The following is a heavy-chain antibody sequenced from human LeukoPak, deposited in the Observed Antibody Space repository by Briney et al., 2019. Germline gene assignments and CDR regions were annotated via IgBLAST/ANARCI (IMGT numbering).Heavy chain of an antibody. CDR1: GVTLSNYG. CDR3: AKRGVVIRVILVGFHKEAYYFES. D-gene: IGHD3/OR15-3a*01. CDR2: ISDSGGST. V-gene: IGHV3-23*01. J-gene: IGHJ4*02. Sequence: GGSLRLSSAVSGVTLSNYGMSWVRQAPGKGLEWVAGISDSGGSTNYADSVKGRFTISRDNPKNTLYLQMNSLRAEDTAVYFCAKRGVVIRVILVGFHKEAYYFESWGQGALVTVSS.